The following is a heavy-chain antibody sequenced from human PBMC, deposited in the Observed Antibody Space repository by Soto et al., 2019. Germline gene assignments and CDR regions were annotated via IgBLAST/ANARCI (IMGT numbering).Heavy chain of an antibody. J-gene: IGHJ4*02. CDR2: ISAYNGNT. CDR3: ATVGPRDDY. Sequence: QVQLVQSGAEVKKPGASVKVSCKASVYTFTSYHISWVRQAPGQGLEWMGWISAYNGNTNYAQRLKGRLTMTTDTSTRTAYMDMRSLISDDTAVYYCATVGPRDDYWGQGTLVTVSS. CDR1: VYTFTSYH. V-gene: IGHV1-18*01.